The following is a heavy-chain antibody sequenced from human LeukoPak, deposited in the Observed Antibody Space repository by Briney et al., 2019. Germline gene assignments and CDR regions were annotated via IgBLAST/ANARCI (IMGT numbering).Heavy chain of an antibody. D-gene: IGHD2-15*01. J-gene: IGHJ4*02. CDR3: ARDRGGTFGI. CDR1: GLTVSSNY. V-gene: IGHV3-53*01. CDR2: IYTGGSI. Sequence: PGGSLRLSCAASGLTVSSNYMSWVRQAPGKGLEWVSVIYTGGSIYYADSVKGRFTISRDNSKNTLFLQMSSLRGEDTAVYFCARDRGGTFGIWGQGTLVTVSS.